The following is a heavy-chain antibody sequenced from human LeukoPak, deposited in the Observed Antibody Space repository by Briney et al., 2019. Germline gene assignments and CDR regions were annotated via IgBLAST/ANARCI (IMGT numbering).Heavy chain of an antibody. D-gene: IGHD1-1*01. CDR2: IRYSGHT. J-gene: IGHJ5*02. Sequence: SETLSLTCAVYGGSFSGYYWTWIRQSPGKGLEWIAYIRYSGHTNYNPSLNSRVTISLDTSKNQFSLRLSSVTAADTAVYYCARYNWNTWFDPWGQGTLVTVSS. CDR3: ARYNWNTWFDP. CDR1: GGSFSGYY. V-gene: IGHV4-59*12.